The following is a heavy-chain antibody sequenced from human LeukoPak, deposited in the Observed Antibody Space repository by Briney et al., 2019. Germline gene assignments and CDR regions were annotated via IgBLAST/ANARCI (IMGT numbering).Heavy chain of an antibody. CDR3: ATATEGYYGSGSYSEGDY. CDR1: GFTFSSYS. CDR2: ISSSSSYI. V-gene: IGHV3-21*01. J-gene: IGHJ4*02. D-gene: IGHD3-10*01. Sequence: GGSLRLSCAASGFTFSSYSMNWVRQAPGKGLEWVSSISSSSSYIYYADSVKGRFTISRDNAKNSLYLQMNSLRAEDTAVYHCATATEGYYGSGSYSEGDYWGQGTLVTVSS.